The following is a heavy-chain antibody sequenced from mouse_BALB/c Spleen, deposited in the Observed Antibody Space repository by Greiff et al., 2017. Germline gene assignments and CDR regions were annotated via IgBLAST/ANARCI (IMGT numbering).Heavy chain of an antibody. CDR2: ISSGSSTI. J-gene: IGHJ1*01. Sequence: EVMLVESGGGLVQPGGSRKLSCAASGFTFSSFGMHWVRQAPEKGLEWVAYISSGSSTIYYADTVKGRFTISRDNPKNTLFLQMTSLRSEDTAMYYCARSQFITTAYWYFDVWGAGTTVTVSS. CDR1: GFTFSSFG. D-gene: IGHD1-2*01. CDR3: ARSQFITTAYWYFDV. V-gene: IGHV5-17*02.